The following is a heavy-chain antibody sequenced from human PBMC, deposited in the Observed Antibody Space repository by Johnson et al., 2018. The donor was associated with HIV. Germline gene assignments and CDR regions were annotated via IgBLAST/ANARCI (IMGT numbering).Heavy chain of an antibody. CDR1: GFTFSSYV. V-gene: IGHV3-30*03. J-gene: IGHJ3*02. CDR3: ARDNGIAAAGDLDI. Sequence: QVQLVESGGGVVQPGRSLRLSCAASGFTFSSYVIHWVRQPPGKGLEWVAVISYDGSNKYYADSVKGRFTISRDNSKNTLYLQMNSLRAEDTAVYYGARDNGIAAAGDLDIRGQGTMVTVSS. D-gene: IGHD6-13*01. CDR2: ISYDGSNK.